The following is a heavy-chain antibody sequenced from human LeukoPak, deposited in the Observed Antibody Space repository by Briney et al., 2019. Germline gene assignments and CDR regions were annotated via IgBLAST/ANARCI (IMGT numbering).Heavy chain of an antibody. D-gene: IGHD3-3*01. Sequence: SETLSLTCAVYGGSFSGYYWSWIRQPPGKGLEWIGEINHSGSTNYNPSLKSRVTISVDTSKNQFSLKLSSVTAADTAVYYCAREVHDFWSGSIFGYWGQGTLVTVSS. CDR1: GGSFSGYY. V-gene: IGHV4-34*01. CDR3: AREVHDFWSGSIFGY. J-gene: IGHJ4*02. CDR2: INHSGST.